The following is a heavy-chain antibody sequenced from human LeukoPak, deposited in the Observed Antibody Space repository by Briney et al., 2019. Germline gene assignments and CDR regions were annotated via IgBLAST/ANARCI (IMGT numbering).Heavy chain of an antibody. V-gene: IGHV3-30-3*01. CDR2: IPYDGSSK. CDR3: ARGLGYVGSSPYYFDY. CDR1: GFTFSSYA. D-gene: IGHD3-16*01. Sequence: PGRSLRLSCAASGFTFSSYAMHWVRQAPGKGLEWVAVIPYDGSSKYYADSVKGRFTISRDNSKNTLYLQMNSLRAEDTAFYYCARGLGYVGSSPYYFDYWGQGTLVTVFS. J-gene: IGHJ4*02.